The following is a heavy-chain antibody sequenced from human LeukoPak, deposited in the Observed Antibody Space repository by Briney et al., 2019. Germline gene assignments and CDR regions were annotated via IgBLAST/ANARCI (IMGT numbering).Heavy chain of an antibody. CDR2: IYYSGST. Sequence: SGTLSLTCTVSGGSISSGDYYWSWIRQPPGKGLEWIGYIYYSGSTNYNPSLKSRVTISVDTSKNQFSLKLSSVTAADTAVYYCARSVFLEWSHYFDYWGQGTLVTVSS. CDR3: ARSVFLEWSHYFDY. V-gene: IGHV4-30-4*01. CDR1: GGSISSGDYY. J-gene: IGHJ4*02. D-gene: IGHD3-3*01.